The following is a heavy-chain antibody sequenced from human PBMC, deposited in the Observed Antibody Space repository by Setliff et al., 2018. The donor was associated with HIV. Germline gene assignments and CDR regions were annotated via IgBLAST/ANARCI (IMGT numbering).Heavy chain of an antibody. D-gene: IGHD1-26*01. Sequence: ASVKVSCKASGYTFTGYHIHWVRQAPGQGLEWMGWINPNIGGTNYLQEFQGRVTITRDTSMSTVYMALTGLTSDDTAVYYCAKQGYSDSLYAFDVWGQGTMVTVSS. J-gene: IGHJ3*01. CDR1: GYTFTGYH. CDR2: INPNIGGT. V-gene: IGHV1-2*02. CDR3: AKQGYSDSLYAFDV.